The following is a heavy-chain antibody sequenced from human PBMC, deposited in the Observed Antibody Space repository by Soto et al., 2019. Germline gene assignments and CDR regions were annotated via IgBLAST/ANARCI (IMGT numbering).Heavy chain of an antibody. CDR1: GFTFTSYW. J-gene: IGHJ6*04. Sequence: EVQVVESGGGLVQPGGSLRLSCAASGFTFTSYWMTLVRQAPGWGLEWVANINKDGSETCYVDSVRGRFTISRDNAKSSLDLPMNGLSADDTAVYYCVRESSRRLWGNGTTVIVSS. V-gene: IGHV3-7*01. CDR3: VRESSRRL. CDR2: INKDGSET. D-gene: IGHD3-10*01.